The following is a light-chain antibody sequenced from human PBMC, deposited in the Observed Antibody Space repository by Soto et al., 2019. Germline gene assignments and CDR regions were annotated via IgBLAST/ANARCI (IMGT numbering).Light chain of an antibody. Sequence: EIVLTQSPGTLSLSPGERATLSCRASQSVSSSYLAWYQQKPGQAPRLLIYGASSRATGIPDRFGGSGSGTDFTLTISRLEPEDFAVYYCQQYGSSLFTFGPETKVDIK. V-gene: IGKV3-20*01. CDR2: GAS. CDR1: QSVSSSY. J-gene: IGKJ3*01. CDR3: QQYGSSLFT.